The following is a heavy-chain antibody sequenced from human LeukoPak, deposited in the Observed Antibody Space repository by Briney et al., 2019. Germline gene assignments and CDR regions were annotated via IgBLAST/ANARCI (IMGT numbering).Heavy chain of an antibody. CDR3: ARYGRGVGASRDWFDP. CDR1: GYSFTTYW. V-gene: IGHV5-51*01. J-gene: IGHJ5*02. D-gene: IGHD3-10*02. Sequence: GESLKISCKGSGYSFTTYWIGWVRQLPGKGLEWMWIIYPGDSDTRYSPSFQGQVTISADKSISTAYLQWNSLKASDTAIYYCARYGRGVGASRDWFDPWGQGTLVTVSS. CDR2: IYPGDSDT.